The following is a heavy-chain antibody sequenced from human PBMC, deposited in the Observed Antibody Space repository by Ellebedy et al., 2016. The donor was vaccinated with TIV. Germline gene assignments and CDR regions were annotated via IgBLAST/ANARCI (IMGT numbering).Heavy chain of an antibody. CDR1: GLSVSSNGMR. CDR2: IDWDDDT. J-gene: IGHJ3*02. Sequence: SGPTLVKPTQTLTLTCTLSGLSVSSNGMRVNWIRQAPGKALEWLGRIDWDDDTFYSTSLKTRPTISKDTSKNQVVLTITDMDPVDTATYYCARNSRDDFDIWGQGTRVTVSS. V-gene: IGHV2-70*04. CDR3: ARNSRDDFDI.